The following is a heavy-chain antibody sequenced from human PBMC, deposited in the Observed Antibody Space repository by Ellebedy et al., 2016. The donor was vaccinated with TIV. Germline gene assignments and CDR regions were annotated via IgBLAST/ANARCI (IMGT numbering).Heavy chain of an antibody. J-gene: IGHJ4*02. CDR2: FDPEDGET. CDR1: GYTLTELS. Sequence: AASVKVSCKVSGYTLTELSMHWVRQAPGKGLEWMGGFDPEDGETIYAQKFQGRVTMTEDTSTSTAYMELRSLRSDDTAVYYCARDETYYYDSSGYQRFDYWGQGTLVTVSS. V-gene: IGHV1-24*01. CDR3: ARDETYYYDSSGYQRFDY. D-gene: IGHD3-22*01.